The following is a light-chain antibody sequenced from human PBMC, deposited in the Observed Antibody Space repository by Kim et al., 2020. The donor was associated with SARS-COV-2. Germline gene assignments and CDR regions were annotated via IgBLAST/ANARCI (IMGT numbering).Light chain of an antibody. Sequence: GQSFTIACTGTTSDVGRYNYVSCYQQYPGKAPKLMIYDVTKRPSGVSDRFSGSKSGNTASLTISGLQAEDEADYYCSSSASSSTYVFGTGTKVTVL. CDR3: SSSASSSTYV. J-gene: IGLJ1*01. CDR2: DVT. CDR1: TSDVGRYNY. V-gene: IGLV2-14*04.